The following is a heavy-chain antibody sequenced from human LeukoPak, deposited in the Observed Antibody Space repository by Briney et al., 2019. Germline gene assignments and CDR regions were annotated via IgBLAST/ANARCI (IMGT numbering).Heavy chain of an antibody. J-gene: IGHJ4*02. D-gene: IGHD3-22*01. CDR3: ARMTFDSSGYPIGVDY. Sequence: GGSLRLSCAASGFTFSSFAMSWVRQAPGKGLEWVSSISGSGGSTFYADSVKGRFTISRDNSKNTHYLHMSSLRAEDTAVYYCARMTFDSSGYPIGVDYWGQGTLVTVSS. CDR1: GFTFSSFA. CDR2: ISGSGGST. V-gene: IGHV3-23*01.